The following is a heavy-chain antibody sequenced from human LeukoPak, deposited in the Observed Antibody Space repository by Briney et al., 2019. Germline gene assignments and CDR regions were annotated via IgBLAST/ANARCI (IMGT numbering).Heavy chain of an antibody. CDR3: AKDGDGAFGI. D-gene: IGHD5-24*01. CDR2: ISGSGGST. CDR1: GFTFTSYA. V-gene: IGHV3-23*01. J-gene: IGHJ3*02. Sequence: QPGGSLTPSCPASGFTFTSYAMSWVRHGPGNGPEWVSAISGSGGSTYYADSVKGRFTISRDNSKNTLFLQMNSLRAEDTAVYYCAKDGDGAFGIWGQGTMVTVSS.